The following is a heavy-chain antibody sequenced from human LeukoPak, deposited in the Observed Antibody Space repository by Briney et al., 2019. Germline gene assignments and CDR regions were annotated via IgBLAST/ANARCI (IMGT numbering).Heavy chain of an antibody. J-gene: IGHJ5*02. D-gene: IGHD2-2*01. Sequence: SETLSLTCTVSGGSISSGGYYWSWIRQHPGKGLEWIVYIYYSGSTYYNPSLKSRVTISVYTSKNQFSLKLSSVTAADTAVYYCARDRGYGCSSTSCPIGGDWFDPWGQGTLVTVSS. CDR1: GGSISSGGYY. CDR3: ARDRGYGCSSTSCPIGGDWFDP. CDR2: IYYSGST. V-gene: IGHV4-31*03.